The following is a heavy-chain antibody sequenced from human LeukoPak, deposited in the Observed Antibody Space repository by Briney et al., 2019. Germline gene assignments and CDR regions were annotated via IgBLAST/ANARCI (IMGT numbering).Heavy chain of an antibody. Sequence: GESLLLSCKGSGYSFPSYWSSRVRHTPGKVLEWTGMLVPSDSYPNSTPLFPALVTISAAKSITTAYLQWSSLMGSYIATYYWARLWIPAGVGDWFDPWGQGTLVTVSS. V-gene: IGHV5-10-1*01. CDR3: ARLWIPAGVGDWFDP. CDR1: GYSFPSYW. D-gene: IGHD2-21*01. CDR2: LVPSDSYP. J-gene: IGHJ5*02.